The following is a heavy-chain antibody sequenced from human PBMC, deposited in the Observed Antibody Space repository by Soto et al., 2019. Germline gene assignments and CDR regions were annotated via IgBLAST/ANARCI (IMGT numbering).Heavy chain of an antibody. CDR3: ARAYYDFLWGSYRFDY. CDR1: GFTLSRYW. D-gene: IGHD3-16*02. Sequence: EVHLVESGGGLVQPGGSLRLSCAASGFTLSRYWMSWVRQAPGKGLEWVANIKEDGSEKKNVDSVKGRFTISRDNAKNALYLQMNSLRAEDTAVYYCARAYYDFLWGSYRFDYWGQGALVTVSS. CDR2: IKEDGSEK. J-gene: IGHJ4*02. V-gene: IGHV3-7*01.